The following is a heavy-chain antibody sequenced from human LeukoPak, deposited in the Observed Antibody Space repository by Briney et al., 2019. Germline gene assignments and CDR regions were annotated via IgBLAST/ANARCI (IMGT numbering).Heavy chain of an antibody. J-gene: IGHJ6*03. D-gene: IGHD3-10*01. V-gene: IGHV3-7*01. CDR3: ARTITMIRGTNYYYYYMDV. CDR2: IKQNGSEK. Sequence: GGSLRLSCAASGFTLSTYGMTWVRQAPGKGLEWVANIKQNGSEKYYVDSVKGRFTISRDNAKNSLYLQMNSLRAEDTAVYYCARTITMIRGTNYYYYYMDVWGKGTTVTISS. CDR1: GFTLSTYG.